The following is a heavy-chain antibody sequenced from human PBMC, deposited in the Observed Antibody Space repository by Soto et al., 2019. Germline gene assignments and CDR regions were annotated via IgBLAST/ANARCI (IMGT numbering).Heavy chain of an antibody. J-gene: IGHJ4*02. V-gene: IGHV3-66*01. CDR2: VYSGGNA. Sequence: DVQMVESGGGLVQPGGSLRLSCAVSGFSVSGSYMCWVRQAPGKGLEWVSGVYSGGNAYYADSVKGRFTISRDNSRNTVFLQMNSLRVEDTAVYYCARSKVDWGQGTLVTVSS. CDR3: ARSKVD. D-gene: IGHD4-4*01. CDR1: GFSVSGSY.